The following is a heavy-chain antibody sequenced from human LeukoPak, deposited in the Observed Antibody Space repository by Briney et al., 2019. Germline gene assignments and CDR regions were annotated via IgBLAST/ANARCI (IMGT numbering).Heavy chain of an antibody. V-gene: IGHV3-20*04. D-gene: IGHD1-26*01. CDR3: ARGGYSGSYFAY. CDR2: INWNGGST. Sequence: GESLKISCAASGFIFDDYGMSWVRQAPGKGLEWVSGINWNGGSTGYADSVKGRFTISRDNAKNSLYVQMNSLRAEDTALYYCARGGYSGSYFAYWGQGTLVTVSS. CDR1: GFIFDDYG. J-gene: IGHJ4*02.